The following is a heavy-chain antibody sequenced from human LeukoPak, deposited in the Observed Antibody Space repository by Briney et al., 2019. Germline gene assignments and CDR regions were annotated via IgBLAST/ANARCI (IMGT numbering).Heavy chain of an antibody. CDR1: GFIFSSYW. CDR2: IKSDGSEE. J-gene: IGHJ4*02. Sequence: GGSLRLSCATSGFIFSSYWRCWVRQAPGKGLEWVANIKSDGSEEYYGDSVKGRFTVSRDNAKNSLYLQMNSLRVEDTAVYYCARGDLWLGHWGQGSLVTVSS. V-gene: IGHV3-7*01. D-gene: IGHD3-10*01. CDR3: ARGDLWLGH.